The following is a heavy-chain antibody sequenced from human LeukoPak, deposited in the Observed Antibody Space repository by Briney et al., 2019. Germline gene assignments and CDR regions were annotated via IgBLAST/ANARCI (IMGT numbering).Heavy chain of an antibody. CDR3: AGHHPRNTVDF. J-gene: IGHJ4*02. CDR1: GGSLSSYY. V-gene: IGHV4-59*08. Sequence: SETLSLTCTVSGGSLSSYYWSWIRQPPGKGLEWIAYISDIGSINYNPSLKSRVTISLDTSKNQFSLKLSSVTAADTAVYYCAGHHPRNTVDFWGQGTLGTVSS. D-gene: IGHD2/OR15-2a*01. CDR2: ISDIGSI.